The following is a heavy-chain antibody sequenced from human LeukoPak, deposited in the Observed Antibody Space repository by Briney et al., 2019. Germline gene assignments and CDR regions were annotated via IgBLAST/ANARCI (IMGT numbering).Heavy chain of an antibody. CDR1: GYTFTGYY. CDR3: ARGPPYYYDTSGYYYGY. CDR2: NNPNSGVT. D-gene: IGHD3-22*01. J-gene: IGHJ4*02. Sequence: VASVKVSCKASGYTFTGYYMHWVRQAPRQGLEWMRWNNPNSGVTKYSQRILGRVTMTTDTSISTAYMELRRLRSDDTAVYYCARGPPYYYDTSGYYYGYWGQGALVTVSS. V-gene: IGHV1-2*02.